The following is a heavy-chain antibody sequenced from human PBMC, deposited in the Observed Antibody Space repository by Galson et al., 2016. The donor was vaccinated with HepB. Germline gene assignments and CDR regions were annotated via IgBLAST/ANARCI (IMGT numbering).Heavy chain of an antibody. CDR1: GFTFSETY. Sequence: LSCAASGFTFSETYMTWIRQAPGKGLEWISYITSSGGLSYYADSMEGRFTISRDNAKNSVYLQINSLRAEDTAVYYCTSRGFYGSLDYWGQGTLVTVSS. CDR2: ITSSGGLS. J-gene: IGHJ4*02. V-gene: IGHV3-11*01. D-gene: IGHD6-25*01. CDR3: TSRGFYGSLDY.